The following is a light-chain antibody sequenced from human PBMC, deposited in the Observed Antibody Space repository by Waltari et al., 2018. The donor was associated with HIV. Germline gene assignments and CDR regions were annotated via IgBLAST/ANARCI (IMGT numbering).Light chain of an antibody. CDR1: SSNIGSQT. CDR2: SNN. J-gene: IGLJ3*02. V-gene: IGLV1-44*01. CDR3: AAWDDSLNGPV. Sequence: QSVLTQPPSASGTPGQRVTISWSGSSSNIGSQTVNWYQQLPGTAPKLLIYSNNQRPSGVPDRFSGSKSGTSASLAISGLQSEDEADYYCAAWDDSLNGPVFGGGTKLTVL.